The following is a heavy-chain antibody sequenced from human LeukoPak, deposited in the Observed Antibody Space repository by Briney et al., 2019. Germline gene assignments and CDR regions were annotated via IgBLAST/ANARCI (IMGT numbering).Heavy chain of an antibody. V-gene: IGHV3-48*04. D-gene: IGHD5-18*01. CDR2: ISSSSSTI. J-gene: IGHJ3*02. Sequence: PGGSLRLSCAASGFTFSSYSMNWVRQAPGKGLEWVSYISSSSSTIYYADSVKGRFTISRDNAQNSLYLQMNSLRAEDTAVYYCARSQQLPLISHAFDIWGQGTLVTVSS. CDR1: GFTFSSYS. CDR3: ARSQQLPLISHAFDI.